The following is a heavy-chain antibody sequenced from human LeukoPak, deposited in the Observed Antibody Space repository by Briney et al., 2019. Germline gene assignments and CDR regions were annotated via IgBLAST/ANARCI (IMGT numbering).Heavy chain of an antibody. J-gene: IGHJ3*02. Sequence: SETLSLTCTVPGGSISSYYWSWIRQPAGKGLEWIGRIYTSGSTNYNPSLKSRVTISVDKSKNQFSLKLSSVTAADTAVYYCARGGQWLVLDALDIWGQGTMVTVSS. V-gene: IGHV4-4*07. CDR3: ARGGQWLVLDALDI. CDR1: GGSISSYY. CDR2: IYTSGST. D-gene: IGHD6-19*01.